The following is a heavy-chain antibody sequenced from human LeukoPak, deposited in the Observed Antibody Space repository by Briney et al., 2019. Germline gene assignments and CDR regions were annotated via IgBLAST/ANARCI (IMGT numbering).Heavy chain of an antibody. Sequence: PGGSLRLSCAASGFTFSSYDMSWVRQAPGKGLDWVSAISCSGGSSYYASFVTDRSTISRDNSKNTLYLQMNSLRAEDTALYYCANPAHDYGDHWYFELWGRGTLVTVSS. V-gene: IGHV3-23*01. CDR2: ISCSGGSS. D-gene: IGHD4-17*01. J-gene: IGHJ2*01. CDR1: GFTFSSYD. CDR3: ANPAHDYGDHWYFEL.